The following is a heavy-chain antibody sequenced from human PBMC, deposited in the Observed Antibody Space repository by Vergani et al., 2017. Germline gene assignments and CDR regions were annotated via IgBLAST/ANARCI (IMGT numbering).Heavy chain of an antibody. D-gene: IGHD2-15*01. CDR3: ASLFLGYCSGGSCYSYWFDP. J-gene: IGHJ5*02. V-gene: IGHV1-69*01. CDR1: GGTFSSYA. CDR2: IIPIFGTA. Sequence: QVQLVQSGAEVKKPGSSVKVSCKASGGTFSSYAISWVRQAPGQGLEWMGGIIPIFGTANYAQKFQGRVTITADESTSTAYMELSSLRSEDTAEYYCASLFLGYCSGGSCYSYWFDPWGQGTLVTVSS.